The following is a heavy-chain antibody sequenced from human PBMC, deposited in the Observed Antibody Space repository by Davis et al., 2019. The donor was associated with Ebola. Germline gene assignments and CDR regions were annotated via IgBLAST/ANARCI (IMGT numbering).Heavy chain of an antibody. CDR2: INPSGGST. D-gene: IGHD6-13*01. J-gene: IGHJ4*02. CDR3: ARASQLDS. V-gene: IGHV1-46*01. Sequence: ASVKVSCKASGYTFRNYYLHWLRQAPGQGLEWMAMINPSGGSTVYAPKFQGRVTVTTDTSTSTLHMELNSLRSEDTAVYYCARASQLDSWGQGTLVTVSS. CDR1: GYTFRNYY.